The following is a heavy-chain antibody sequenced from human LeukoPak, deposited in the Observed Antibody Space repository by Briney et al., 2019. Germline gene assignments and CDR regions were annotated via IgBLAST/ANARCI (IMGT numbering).Heavy chain of an antibody. CDR3: ARVIGGADY. V-gene: IGHV4-39*01. D-gene: IGHD2/OR15-2a*01. Sequence: PSETLSLTCTVSGGSISSSIYYWGWIRQPPGKGLEWIGSIYYSGSTYYNPSLKSRVTISVDTSKNQFSLKLSSVTAADTAVYYCARVIGGADYWGQGTLVTVSS. J-gene: IGHJ4*02. CDR1: GGSISSSIYY. CDR2: IYYSGST.